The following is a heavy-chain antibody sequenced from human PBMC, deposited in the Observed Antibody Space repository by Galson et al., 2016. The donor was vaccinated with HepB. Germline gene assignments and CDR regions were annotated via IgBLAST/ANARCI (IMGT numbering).Heavy chain of an antibody. CDR3: ARATTIFGVVNYFDY. CDR1: GGSISSGGYY. J-gene: IGHJ4*02. CDR2: IYNSGTT. Sequence: TLSLTCTVSGGSISSGGYYWSWIRQHPGKGLEWIGYIYNSGTTFYNPSLKSRVAISVDTSKNHFSLKLSSVTAADTAVYYCARATTIFGVVNYFDYWGQGTLVTVSS. D-gene: IGHD3-3*01. V-gene: IGHV4-31*03.